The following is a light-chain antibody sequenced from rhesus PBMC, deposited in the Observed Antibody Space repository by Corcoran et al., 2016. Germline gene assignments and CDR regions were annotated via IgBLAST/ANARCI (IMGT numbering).Light chain of an antibody. V-gene: IGKV3-10*01. CDR1: QSVSSY. J-gene: IGKJ3*01. CDR2: GAS. CDR3: YQHTSGYT. Sequence: QVILTQSPATLFLSPGERATLSCRASQSVSSYLAWYQQKPGQAPRLLIYGASSRATGIPDRFGGSGSGTDFILTISRLGPEDVVVYSCYQHTSGYTFGPGTKLGIE.